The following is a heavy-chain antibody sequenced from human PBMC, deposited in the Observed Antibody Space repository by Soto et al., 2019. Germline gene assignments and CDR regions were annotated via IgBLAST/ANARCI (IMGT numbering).Heavy chain of an antibody. Sequence: QVQLVESGGGVVQPGRSLRLSCAASGFTFSSYGMHWVRQAPGKGLEWVAVIWYDGSNKYYADSVKGRLTNSRDNSKNTLYMQMNSLRAEDTALYYCAREQYYMDVWGKGTTVTVSS. CDR2: IWYDGSNK. CDR3: AREQYYMDV. J-gene: IGHJ6*03. CDR1: GFTFSSYG. V-gene: IGHV3-33*01.